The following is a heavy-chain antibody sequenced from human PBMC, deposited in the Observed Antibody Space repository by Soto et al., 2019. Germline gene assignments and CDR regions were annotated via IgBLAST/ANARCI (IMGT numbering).Heavy chain of an antibody. CDR2: MSPSSGDT. CDR1: GYTFTSFD. D-gene: IGHD1-1*01. J-gene: IGHJ4*02. CDR3: ARGVDAGVDS. Sequence: QVQLVQSGAEVKKPGASVKVSCKASGYTFTSFDINWVRQAPGQEFEWMGWMSPSSGDTGYAQNFQGRVTMTRDTSISTAYMDLTNLISEDTAMYYCARGVDAGVDSWGQGTLVVVSS. V-gene: IGHV1-8*01.